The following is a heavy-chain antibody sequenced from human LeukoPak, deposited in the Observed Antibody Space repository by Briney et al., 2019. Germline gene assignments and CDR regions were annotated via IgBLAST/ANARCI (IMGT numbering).Heavy chain of an antibody. J-gene: IGHJ6*03. V-gene: IGHV1-69*13. D-gene: IGHD5-12*01. Sequence: GASVKVSCKASGGTFSSYAISWVRQAPGQGLEWMGGIIPIFGTANYAQKFQGRVTITADESTSTAYMELSSLRSEDTAVYYCATGVVATMNYYYYYMDVWGKGTTVIISS. CDR3: ATGVVATMNYYYYYMDV. CDR2: IIPIFGTA. CDR1: GGTFSSYA.